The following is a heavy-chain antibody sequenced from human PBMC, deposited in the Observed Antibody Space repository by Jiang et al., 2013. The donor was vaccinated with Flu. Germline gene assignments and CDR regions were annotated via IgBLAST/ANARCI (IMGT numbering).Heavy chain of an antibody. CDR3: ARLATILGLEYYFDY. J-gene: IGHJ4*02. CDR2: IYYSGST. CDR1: GGSFSGYY. V-gene: IGHV4-34*01. Sequence: LLKPSETLSLTCAVYGGSFSGYYWSWIRQPPGKGLEWIGSIYYSGSTYYNPSLKSRVTISVDTSKNQFSLKLSSVTAADTAVYYCARLATILGLEYYFDYWGQGTLVTVSS. D-gene: IGHD5-12*01.